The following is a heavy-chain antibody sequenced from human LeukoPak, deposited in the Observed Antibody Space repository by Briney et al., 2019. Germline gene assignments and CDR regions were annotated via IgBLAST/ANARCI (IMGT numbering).Heavy chain of an antibody. Sequence: AGSLTLSCAASGFTFSSYSMRGVRQPPPKEVEGVSAISGSGGSTYYAPSLKGRLTTSRDNSKNTVSLQINSLSAADTAVYYWAGMGGYFDYWGQGTLVTVSS. J-gene: IGHJ4*02. V-gene: IGHV3-23*01. CDR1: GFTFSSYS. CDR2: ISGSGGST. D-gene: IGHD3-16*01. CDR3: AGMGGYFDY.